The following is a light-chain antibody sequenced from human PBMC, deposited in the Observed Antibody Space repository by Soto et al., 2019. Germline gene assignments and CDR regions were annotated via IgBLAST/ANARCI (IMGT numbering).Light chain of an antibody. J-gene: IGKJ4*01. Sequence: IQLTQYPSSLSAYVGDRVTITCLASQCVGGYLAWYQQKAGDAPTLLNFAASTLQSGVTFRLRGSGSGTDFTPTISSLQAEDFATYYCQQTGAYPSTFGGGTKV. CDR2: AAS. CDR1: QCVGGY. CDR3: QQTGAYPST. V-gene: IGKV1-9*01.